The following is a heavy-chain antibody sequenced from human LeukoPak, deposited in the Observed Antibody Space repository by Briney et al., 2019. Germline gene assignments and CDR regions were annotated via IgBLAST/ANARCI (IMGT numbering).Heavy chain of an antibody. CDR1: GFTFSDYY. J-gene: IGHJ4*02. Sequence: PGGSLRLSXAASGFTFSDYYMSWIRQAPGKGLEWVSYISSSGSTIYYADSVKGRFTISRDNAKNSLYLQMNSLRAEDTAVYYCARAYCSGGSCGYYFDYWGQGTLVTVSS. CDR3: ARAYCSGGSCGYYFDY. CDR2: ISSSGSTI. V-gene: IGHV3-11*04. D-gene: IGHD2-15*01.